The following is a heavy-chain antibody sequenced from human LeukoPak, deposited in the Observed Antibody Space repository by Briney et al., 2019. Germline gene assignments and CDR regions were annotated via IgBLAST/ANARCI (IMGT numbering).Heavy chain of an antibody. Sequence: GGSLRLSCAASGFTFSSYWMPWVRQAPGKGLVWVSRINSDGSSTSYADSVKGRFTISRDNAKNTLYLQMNSLRAEDTAVYYCARVLGYCTNGVCSTPYYYYYGMDVWGQGTTVTVSS. J-gene: IGHJ6*02. D-gene: IGHD2-8*01. CDR2: INSDGSST. CDR1: GFTFSSYW. V-gene: IGHV3-74*01. CDR3: ARVLGYCTNGVCSTPYYYYYGMDV.